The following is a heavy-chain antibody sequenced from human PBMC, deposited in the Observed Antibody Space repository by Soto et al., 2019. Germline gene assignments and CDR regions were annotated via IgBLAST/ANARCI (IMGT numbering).Heavy chain of an antibody. CDR1: GFNFANFG. J-gene: IGHJ1*01. CDR2: ISRDGRGE. D-gene: IGHD3-3*01. Sequence: GGSLRLSCVGSGFNFANFGIQWIRQAPGKGLEWVAIISRDGRGEAFADSVKGRLAISKDNSKNTVYLQMTGLRSDDTAVYYCAKEESQNYDVDHWGQGTLVTVSS. V-gene: IGHV3-30*18. CDR3: AKEESQNYDVDH.